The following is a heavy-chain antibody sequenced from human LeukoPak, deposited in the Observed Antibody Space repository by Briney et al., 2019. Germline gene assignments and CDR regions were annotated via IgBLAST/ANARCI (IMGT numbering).Heavy chain of an antibody. Sequence: GGSLRLSCAASGFTFSSYGMSWVRQARGKGLEWGSAISGSGGSTYYADSVKGRFTISRDNSKNTLYLQMNSLRAEDTAVYYCAKAPPPIYDTLTGYHMYYFDYWGQGTLVTVSS. CDR1: GFTFSSYG. D-gene: IGHD3-9*01. V-gene: IGHV3-23*01. CDR2: ISGSGGST. J-gene: IGHJ4*02. CDR3: AKAPPPIYDTLTGYHMYYFDY.